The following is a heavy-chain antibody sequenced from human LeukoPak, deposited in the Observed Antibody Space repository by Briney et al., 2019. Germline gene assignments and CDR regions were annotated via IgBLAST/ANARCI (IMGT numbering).Heavy chain of an antibody. CDR2: ISSRSSTI. V-gene: IGHV3-48*02. D-gene: IGHD6-13*01. J-gene: IGHJ4*02. CDR3: ARVSLGAAAGTSR. CDR1: GFTFSSYG. Sequence: GGSLRLSCAASGFTFSSYGMNWVRQAPGKGLEWISYISSRSSTIYYAGSVKGRFTISRDNAKNSLFLQMNSLRDEDTAVYYCARVSLGAAAGTSRWGQGTLVTVSS.